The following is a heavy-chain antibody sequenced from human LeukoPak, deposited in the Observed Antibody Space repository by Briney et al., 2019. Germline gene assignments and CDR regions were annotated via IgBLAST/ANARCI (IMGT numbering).Heavy chain of an antibody. J-gene: IGHJ4*02. CDR2: ISGSGGST. Sequence: GGSLRLSCAASGFTFSSYAMSWVREAPGKGLEWVSAISGSGGSTYYADSVKGRFTISRDNSKNMVFLQMNSLRPEDTAIYYCVKGAYDYTEMCYFDSWGQGTLVIVSS. CDR3: VKGAYDYTEMCYFDS. CDR1: GFTFSSYA. D-gene: IGHD5-12*01. V-gene: IGHV3-23*01.